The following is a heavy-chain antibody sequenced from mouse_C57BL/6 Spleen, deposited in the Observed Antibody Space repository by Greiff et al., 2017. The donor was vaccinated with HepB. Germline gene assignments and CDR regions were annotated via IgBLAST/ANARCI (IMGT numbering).Heavy chain of an antibody. Sequence: EVQLVESGGGLVKPGGSLKLSCAASGFTFSSYAMSWVRQTPEKRLEWVATISDGGSYTYYPDNVKGRFTISRDNAKNNLYLQMSHLKSEDTAMYYCARDQTVTGMDYWGQGTSVTVSS. CDR3: ARDQTVTGMDY. D-gene: IGHD2-2*01. CDR1: GFTFSSYA. J-gene: IGHJ4*01. CDR2: ISDGGSYT. V-gene: IGHV5-4*01.